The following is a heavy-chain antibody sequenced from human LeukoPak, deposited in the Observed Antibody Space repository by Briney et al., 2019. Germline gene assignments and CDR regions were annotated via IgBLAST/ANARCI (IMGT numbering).Heavy chain of an antibody. V-gene: IGHV4-34*01. Sequence: PSETLSLTCAVYGGSFSGYYWSWIRQPPGKGLEWIGEINHSGSTNYNPSLKSRVTISVDTSKNQFSLKLSSVTAADTAVYYCASRSVAGPQGPPWGQGTLVTVSS. CDR3: ASRSVAGPQGPP. CDR1: GGSFSGYY. J-gene: IGHJ5*02. D-gene: IGHD6-19*01. CDR2: INHSGST.